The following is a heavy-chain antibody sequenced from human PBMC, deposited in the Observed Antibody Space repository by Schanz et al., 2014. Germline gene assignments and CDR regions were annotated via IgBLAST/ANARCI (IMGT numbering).Heavy chain of an antibody. CDR2: ISSSGSYI. CDR3: ARVPYGSGSYWDY. Sequence: EVQLLESGGGLVQPGGSLRLSCAASGFTFSSYSMNWVRQAPGKGLEWVSSISSSGSYIYYADSVKGRFTISRENAKNSLYLQMNSLRAGDTAVYYCARVPYGSGSYWDYWGQGTLVTVSS. CDR1: GFTFSSYS. J-gene: IGHJ4*02. V-gene: IGHV3-21*01. D-gene: IGHD3-10*01.